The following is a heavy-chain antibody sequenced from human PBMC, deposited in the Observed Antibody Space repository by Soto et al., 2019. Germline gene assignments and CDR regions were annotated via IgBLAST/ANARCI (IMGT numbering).Heavy chain of an antibody. CDR2: ISGSGGST. Sequence: QPGGSLRLSCVASGFTFSDYAMAWVRQSPGKGLEWVSSISGSGGSTYYADSVKGRFTISRDNSKNTVFLQMNSLRAEDTAVYYCAKDHGMDVWGQGATVTVSS. CDR3: AKDHGMDV. J-gene: IGHJ6*02. V-gene: IGHV3-23*01. CDR1: GFTFSDYA.